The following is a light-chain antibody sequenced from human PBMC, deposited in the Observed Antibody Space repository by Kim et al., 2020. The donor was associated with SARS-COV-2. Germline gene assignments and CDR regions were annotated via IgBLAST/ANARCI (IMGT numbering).Light chain of an antibody. CDR3: ATRDSSLSGYV. CDR1: SSNVENCY. CDR2: DNN. J-gene: IGLJ1*01. V-gene: IGLV1-51*01. Sequence: RVTVSCASGSSNVENCYVSYYLHRAGTAPKLLIYDNNKRPTGMPDRFYSSKFGTSATLGIAGLQTGDEADYYCATRDSSLSGYVFGSGTKVTVL.